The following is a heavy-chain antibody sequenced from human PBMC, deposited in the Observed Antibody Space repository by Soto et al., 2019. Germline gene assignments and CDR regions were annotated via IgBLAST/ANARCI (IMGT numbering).Heavy chain of an antibody. V-gene: IGHV4-59*11. D-gene: IGHD7-27*01. CDR2: IFYNGNT. J-gene: IGHJ4*02. CDR1: GGSISNHY. CDR3: TRANWYSEY. Sequence: SETLSLTCTVSGGSISNHYWSWIRQPPGKGLEWIGYIFYNGNTNYNPSLKSRVTMSADTSKSQISLKLSSVTAADTAVYYCTRANWYSEYWGQGTLVTVSS.